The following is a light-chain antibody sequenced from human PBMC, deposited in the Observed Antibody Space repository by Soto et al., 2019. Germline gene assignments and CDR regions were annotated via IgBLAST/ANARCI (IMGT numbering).Light chain of an antibody. J-gene: IGLJ3*02. V-gene: IGLV1-44*01. Sequence: QLVLTQPPSTSGTPGQRVTISCSGSSSNIGSNSVQWYQQLPKTAPKLLIYSGNHRPSGVPDRFSGSKSGASASLAISGLRSDDEADYYCASWDDSLNGVVFGGGTKLTVL. CDR1: SSNIGSNS. CDR2: SGN. CDR3: ASWDDSLNGVV.